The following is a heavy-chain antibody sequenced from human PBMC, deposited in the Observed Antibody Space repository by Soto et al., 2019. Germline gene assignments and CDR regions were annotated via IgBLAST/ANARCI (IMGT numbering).Heavy chain of an antibody. Sequence: EEQLVESGGTLVQPGRSLRLSCAASGFTFDDYAMHWVRQAPGKGLEWVSGINWNSGNIGYADSVKGRCTISRDNAKNSLYLQMNSRRAEDTALYYCAKDGVAFSYDYGMEVWGQGTTVTVSS. V-gene: IGHV3-9*01. J-gene: IGHJ6*02. D-gene: IGHD3-10*01. CDR3: AKDGVAFSYDYGMEV. CDR2: INWNSGNI. CDR1: GFTFDDYA.